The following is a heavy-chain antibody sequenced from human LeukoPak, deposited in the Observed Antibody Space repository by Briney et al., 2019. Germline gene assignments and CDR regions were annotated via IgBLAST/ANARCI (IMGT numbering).Heavy chain of an antibody. CDR3: ARDRNYQLSPP. CDR2: IKGDGSGT. V-gene: IGHV3-74*01. CDR1: GFTSFSNYW. J-gene: IGHJ4*02. D-gene: IGHD2-2*01. Sequence: PGGSLRLSCAASGFTSFSNYWIHWVRQAPGKGLVWVSRIKGDGSGTIYADSVKGRFTISRDNARNTVYLQMNSLGVEDTAGYYCARDRNYQLSPPWGQGTLVTVSS.